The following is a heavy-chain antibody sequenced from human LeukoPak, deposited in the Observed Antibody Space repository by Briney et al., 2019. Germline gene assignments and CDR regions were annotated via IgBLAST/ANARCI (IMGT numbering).Heavy chain of an antibody. CDR3: VSHLSAGRPAFDI. CDR1: GGSINSYY. Sequence: PSETLSLTCTVSGGSINSYYWSWIRQPPGKGLEWIGYIYYSGSTNYNPSLKSRVTISVDTSNNKFSLKLTSLTAADTAVYYCVSHLSAGRPAFDIWGQGTMVTVSS. D-gene: IGHD2-15*01. J-gene: IGHJ3*02. V-gene: IGHV4-59*08. CDR2: IYYSGST.